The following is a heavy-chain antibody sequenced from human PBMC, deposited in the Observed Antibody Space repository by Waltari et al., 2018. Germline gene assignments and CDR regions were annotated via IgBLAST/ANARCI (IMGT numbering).Heavy chain of an antibody. Sequence: QVQLVQSGAEVKKPGASVKVSCKASGYTFTSYYMHWVRQAPGQGLEWMGIINPSGGSTRYAQKFQGRVTMTRDTSTSTVYMELSSLRSEDTAVYYCARDRRRGYSYGRDAFDIWGQGTMVTVSS. CDR3: ARDRRRGYSYGRDAFDI. J-gene: IGHJ3*02. CDR2: INPSGGST. V-gene: IGHV1-46*01. CDR1: GYTFTSYY. D-gene: IGHD5-18*01.